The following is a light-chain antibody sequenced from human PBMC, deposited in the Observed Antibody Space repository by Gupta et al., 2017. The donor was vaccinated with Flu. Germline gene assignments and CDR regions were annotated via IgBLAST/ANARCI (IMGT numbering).Light chain of an antibody. CDR2: QDN. CDR1: KLGDKY. V-gene: IGLV3-1*01. CDR3: QAWDYKKASFV. Sequence: SDELTQPPSVSVSPGQTASITCSGDKLGDKYVCWYQQKPGQSPGLVIYQDNKRSSGIPERFSGSNSGNTATLTIRGTQTMDEADYYCQAWDYKKASFVFGTGTKVTVL. J-gene: IGLJ1*01.